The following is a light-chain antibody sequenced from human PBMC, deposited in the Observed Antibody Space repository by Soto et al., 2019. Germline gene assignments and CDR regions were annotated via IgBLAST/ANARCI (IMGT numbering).Light chain of an antibody. CDR3: QQYAKIPRFT. Sequence: DIVLTQSPGTLSLSPGERATLSCRASQSVSNSYLAWYQQKPGQAPRLLIYGASSRAAGIPDRISGRGSGTDFTLTISRLEPEDLAVYYCQQYAKIPRFTFGPGTTVDI. CDR2: GAS. J-gene: IGKJ3*01. CDR1: QSVSNSY. V-gene: IGKV3-20*01.